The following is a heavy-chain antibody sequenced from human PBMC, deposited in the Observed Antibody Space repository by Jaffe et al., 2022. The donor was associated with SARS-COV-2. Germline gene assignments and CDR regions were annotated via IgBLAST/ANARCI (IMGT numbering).Heavy chain of an antibody. CDR1: GYTFTNHD. CDR2: MNPKSGNT. D-gene: IGHD1-26*01. CDR3: ARARGGSFQFDF. Sequence: QVQVVQSGAEVKKPGASVKVSCKASGYTFTNHDFNWVRQATGQGLEWMGWMNPKSGNTGYAQRFQGRVTMTRNTSISTAYMELSSLRSEDTAVYYCARARGGSFQFDFWGQGTLVTVSS. V-gene: IGHV1-8*01. J-gene: IGHJ4*02.